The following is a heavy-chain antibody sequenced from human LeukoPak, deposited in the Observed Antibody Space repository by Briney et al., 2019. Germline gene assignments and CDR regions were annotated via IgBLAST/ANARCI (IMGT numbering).Heavy chain of an antibody. CDR3: ARGSGSSGYDAFDI. V-gene: IGHV1-8*01. Sequence: ASVKVSCKASGYTFTSYDINWVRQATGQGLEWTGWMNPNSGNTGYAQKFQGRVTMTRNTSISTAYMELSSLRSEDTAVYYCARGSGSSGYDAFDIWGQGTMVTVSS. CDR2: MNPNSGNT. J-gene: IGHJ3*02. D-gene: IGHD3-22*01. CDR1: GYTFTSYD.